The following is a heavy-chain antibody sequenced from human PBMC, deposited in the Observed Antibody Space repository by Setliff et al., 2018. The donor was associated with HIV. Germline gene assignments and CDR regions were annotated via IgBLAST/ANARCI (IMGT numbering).Heavy chain of an antibody. CDR1: GGSVSSVNYY. CDR2: IHYTGST. V-gene: IGHV4-61*01. Sequence: SETLSLTCSVSGGSVSSVNYYWSWIRQPPGKGLEWIGYIHYTGSTTYNPSLKSRVTISVDTSKNQFSLNLSSVTAADTAVYYCARGGSGPAPARAPHYYGLDLWGPGTTVTVSS. J-gene: IGHJ6*01. CDR3: ARGGSGPAPARAPHYYGLDL. D-gene: IGHD2-2*01.